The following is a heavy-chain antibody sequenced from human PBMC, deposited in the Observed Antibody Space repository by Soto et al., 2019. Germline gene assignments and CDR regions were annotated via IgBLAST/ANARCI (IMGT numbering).Heavy chain of an antibody. J-gene: IGHJ6*02. CDR3: ARDASYYSLWRGYYPSRNGMDV. Sequence: QVQVVESGGGVVQPGRSLRLSCAASGFTFSSFGMHWVRQAPGKGLEWVSLIWYDGSKKSYGDSVKGRFTISRDNSRNTVYLQMNSLRADDTDVYYCARDASYYSLWRGYYPSRNGMDVWGQGTTVTVSS. D-gene: IGHD3-3*01. CDR2: IWYDGSKK. V-gene: IGHV3-33*01. CDR1: GFTFSSFG.